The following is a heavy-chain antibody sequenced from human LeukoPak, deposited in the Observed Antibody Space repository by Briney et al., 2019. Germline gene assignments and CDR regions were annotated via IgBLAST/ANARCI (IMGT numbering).Heavy chain of an antibody. Sequence: SETLSLTCTVSGGSLNTYYWSWLRQSPEKGLEWIGDISYTGSTSYNPSLKSRVTISGDTSKNQFSLKLSSVTAADTAVYFCASPRGDDSGGYYTWYFHHWGQGILVTVSS. V-gene: IGHV4-59*08. J-gene: IGHJ1*01. CDR3: ASPRGDDSGGYYTWYFHH. D-gene: IGHD3-22*01. CDR1: GGSLNTYY. CDR2: ISYTGST.